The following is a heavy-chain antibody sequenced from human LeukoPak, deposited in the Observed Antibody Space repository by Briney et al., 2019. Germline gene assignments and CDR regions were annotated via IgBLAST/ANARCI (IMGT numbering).Heavy chain of an antibody. D-gene: IGHD2-2*02. CDR1: GGSVGSGSYY. CDR3: AHSIPYYSGMDV. J-gene: IGHJ6*02. V-gene: IGHV4-61*01. Sequence: SETLSLTCTVSGGSVGSGSYYWSWIRQPPGKGLEWIGYIYCSGSTNYNPSLKSRVTISVDTSKNQFSLKLSSVTAADTAVYYCAHSIPYYSGMDVWGQGTTVTVSS. CDR2: IYCSGST.